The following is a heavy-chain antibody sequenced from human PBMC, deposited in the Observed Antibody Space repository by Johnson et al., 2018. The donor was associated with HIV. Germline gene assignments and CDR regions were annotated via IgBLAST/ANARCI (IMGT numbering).Heavy chain of an antibody. CDR1: GFTFDDYA. CDR3: AKDWSSSPPGAFDI. D-gene: IGHD6-6*01. V-gene: IGHV3-9*01. Sequence: VQLVESGGGLVQPGRSLRLSCAASGFTFDDYAMHWVRQAPGKGLEWVSGISWNRGSIGYADSVKGRFTISRDNAKNSLYLQMNSLRAEDTALYYCAKDWSSSPPGAFDIWGQGTMVTVSS. J-gene: IGHJ3*02. CDR2: ISWNRGSI.